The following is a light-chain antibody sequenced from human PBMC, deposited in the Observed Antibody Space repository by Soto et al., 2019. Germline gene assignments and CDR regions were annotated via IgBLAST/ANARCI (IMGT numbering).Light chain of an antibody. CDR2: GAS. J-gene: IGKJ1*01. CDR1: QSVSNNY. CDR3: QHYGFSLWT. V-gene: IGKV3-20*01. Sequence: IVLTQSTVALCLSPCERATLCCSSSQSVSNNYLAWYQQKPGQAPRLLIYGASNRATGIPDRFSGSGSGPEFTVTRRRVYPEHFEEYSCQHYGFSLWTVGVGTKVDIK.